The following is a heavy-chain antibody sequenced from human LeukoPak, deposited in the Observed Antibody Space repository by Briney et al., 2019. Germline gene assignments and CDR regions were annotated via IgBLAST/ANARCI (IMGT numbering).Heavy chain of an antibody. D-gene: IGHD1-26*01. Sequence: GGSLRLSCAASGFTFSSYSMNWVRQAPGKGLEWVSSISSSSSYTFYADSVKGRFTISRDNAKNTVYLQMNSLRAEDTAVYYCARGGGSYTRPVDCWGQGSLVTVSS. V-gene: IGHV3-21*01. CDR3: ARGGGSYTRPVDC. J-gene: IGHJ4*02. CDR2: ISSSSSYT. CDR1: GFTFSSYS.